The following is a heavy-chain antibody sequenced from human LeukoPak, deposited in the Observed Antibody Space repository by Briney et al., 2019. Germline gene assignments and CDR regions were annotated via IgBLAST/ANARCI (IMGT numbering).Heavy chain of an antibody. J-gene: IGHJ4*02. CDR2: IWYDGSNK. Sequence: PGGSLRLSCAASGFTFSSYGMHWVRQAPGKGLEWVAVIWYDGSNKYYADSVKGRFTISRDNSKNTLYLQMNSLRAEDTAVYYCAKIRGYINGWLGFIDSWGQGTLVTVSS. D-gene: IGHD5-12*01. V-gene: IGHV3-33*06. CDR3: AKIRGYINGWLGFIDS. CDR1: GFTFSSYG.